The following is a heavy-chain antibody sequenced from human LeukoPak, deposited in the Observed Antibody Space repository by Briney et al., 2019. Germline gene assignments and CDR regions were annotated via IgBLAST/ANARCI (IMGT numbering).Heavy chain of an antibody. CDR2: IYYSGTT. CDR3: GREQTPFDY. V-gene: IGHV4-39*02. D-gene: IGHD4-23*01. J-gene: IGHJ4*02. CDR1: GDSISSSNNY. Sequence: SETLSLTCTVSGDSISSSNNYWGWLRQPPGEGLEWIGSIYYSGTTYYKPSLKSRVTISVDTSKNQFSLKLTSVTAADTAVYYCGREQTPFDYWGQGTLVTVSS.